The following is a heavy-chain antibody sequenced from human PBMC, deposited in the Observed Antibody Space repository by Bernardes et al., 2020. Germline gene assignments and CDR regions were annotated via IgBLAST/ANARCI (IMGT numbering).Heavy chain of an antibody. D-gene: IGHD2-21*01. CDR1: GFTFSTSW. V-gene: IGHV3-74*03. CDR2: VNPDGTVT. CDR3: GRGVI. Sequence: GRSLRLSCAASGFTFSTSWMNWFRQAPGKGLEWVSGVNPDGTVTKYADSVRGRFTISKDNAKNTMYLQMNTLRAADTAVYYCGRGVIWGQGTLVTVSS. J-gene: IGHJ4*02.